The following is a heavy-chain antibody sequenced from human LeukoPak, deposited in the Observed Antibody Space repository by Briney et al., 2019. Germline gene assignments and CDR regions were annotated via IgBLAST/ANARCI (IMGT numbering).Heavy chain of an antibody. CDR2: ISDSGRNT. CDR1: GFSLSSYA. V-gene: IGHV3-23*01. D-gene: IGHD6-6*01. J-gene: IGHJ5*02. CDR3: ARDSPYSSSWYNWFDP. Sequence: PGGSLRLSCAASGFSLSSYAMSWVRQTPGKGLEWVSAISDSGRNTYYADSVKGRFTISRDNAKNSLYLQMNSLRAEDTAVYYCARDSPYSSSWYNWFDPWGQGTLVTVSS.